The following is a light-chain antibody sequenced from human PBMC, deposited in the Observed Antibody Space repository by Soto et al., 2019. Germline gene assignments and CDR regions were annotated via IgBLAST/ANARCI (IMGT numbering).Light chain of an antibody. CDR1: SSDVGAYNF. V-gene: IGLV2-14*01. Sequence: QSVLIQPASVSGSPGQSITISCTGTSSDVGAYNFVSWYQHHPDKAPKLMISEVSNRPSGVSDRFSGSKSGNTASLTISGLQAEDEDDYYCASLTTTSFVFGTGTKVTVL. CDR2: EVS. J-gene: IGLJ1*01. CDR3: ASLTTTSFV.